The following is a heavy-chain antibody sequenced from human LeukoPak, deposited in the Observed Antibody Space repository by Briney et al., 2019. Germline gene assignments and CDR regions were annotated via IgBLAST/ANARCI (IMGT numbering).Heavy chain of an antibody. D-gene: IGHD6-13*01. CDR1: GYTFTGYY. CDR2: INPNSGGT. J-gene: IGHJ4*02. Sequence: ASVKVSCKASGYTFTGYYMHWVRQAPVQGLEWMGWINPNSGGTNYAQKFQGRVTMTRDTSISTAYMELSRLRSDDTAVYYCARDPGSSGSSWYVWGQGTLVTVSS. V-gene: IGHV1-2*02. CDR3: ARDPGSSGSSWYV.